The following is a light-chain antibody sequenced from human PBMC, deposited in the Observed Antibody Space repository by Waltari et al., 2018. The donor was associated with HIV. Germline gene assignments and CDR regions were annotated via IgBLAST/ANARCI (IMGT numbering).Light chain of an antibody. CDR2: TAS. J-gene: IGKJ3*01. CDR1: QSISTS. CDR3: KQSYSYPLT. Sequence: DIQMTQSPSSLSASVGDRVTISCRTSQSISTSLNWYQQKLGKAPELLIHTASTLQTGVPSRFSGSGSGTDFTLTISSLQVEDFATYYCKQSYSYPLTFGPGTKVDIK. V-gene: IGKV1-39*01.